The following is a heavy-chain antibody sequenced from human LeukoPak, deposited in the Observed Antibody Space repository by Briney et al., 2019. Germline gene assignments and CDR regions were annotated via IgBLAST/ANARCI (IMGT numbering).Heavy chain of an antibody. CDR3: AKDLRVGSSSSRLAFDI. Sequence: GGSLRLSCAASGFTFSNAWMSWVRQAPGKGLERVSAISGSGGSTYYADSVKGRFTISRDNSKNTLYLQMNSLRAEDTAVYYCAKDLRVGSSSSRLAFDIWGQGTMVTVSS. V-gene: IGHV3-23*01. D-gene: IGHD6-13*01. CDR1: GFTFSNAW. J-gene: IGHJ3*02. CDR2: ISGSGGST.